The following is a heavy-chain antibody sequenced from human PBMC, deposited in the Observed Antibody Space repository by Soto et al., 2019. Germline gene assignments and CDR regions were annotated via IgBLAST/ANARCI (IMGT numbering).Heavy chain of an antibody. CDR1: GFTFSSYE. CDR3: AREQQLALDY. J-gene: IGHJ4*02. CDR2: ISSSGSTI. V-gene: IGHV3-48*03. Sequence: GGSLRLSSAASGFTFSSYEMNWVRQAPGKGLEWVSYISSSGSTIYYADSVKGRFTISRDNAKNSLYLQMNSLRAEDTAVYYCAREQQLALDYWGQGTLVTVSS. D-gene: IGHD6-13*01.